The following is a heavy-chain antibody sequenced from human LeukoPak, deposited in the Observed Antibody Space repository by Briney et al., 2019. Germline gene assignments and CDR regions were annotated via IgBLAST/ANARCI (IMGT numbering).Heavy chain of an antibody. J-gene: IGHJ5*02. CDR3: ARSAGNWFDP. CDR2: INPNSGGT. CDR1: GYTFTGYY. Sequence: ASVKVSCKASGYTFTGYYVHWVRQAPGQGLEWMGWINPNSGGTNYAQKFQGRVTMTRDTSISTVYMELSRLRSDDTAVYYCARSAGNWFDPWGQGTLVTVSS. V-gene: IGHV1-2*02.